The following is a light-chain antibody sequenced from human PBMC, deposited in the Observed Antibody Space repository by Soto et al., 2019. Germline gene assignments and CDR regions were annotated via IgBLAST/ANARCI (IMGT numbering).Light chain of an antibody. CDR3: QQSYSTPWT. CDR1: QSIGGY. Sequence: DIQMTQSPSSLSASVGDRVTITCRASQSIGGYITWYQHKPGKPPNLLIYVASNLQSGVPSRFSGSGSGTDFTLTISSLQPEDFATYYCQQSYSTPWTFGQGTKVEIQ. J-gene: IGKJ1*01. CDR2: VAS. V-gene: IGKV1-39*01.